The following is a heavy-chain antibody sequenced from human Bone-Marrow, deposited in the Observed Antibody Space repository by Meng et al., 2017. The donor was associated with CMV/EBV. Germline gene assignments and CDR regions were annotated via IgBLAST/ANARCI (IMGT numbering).Heavy chain of an antibody. CDR2: INPNRGGT. CDR1: GYTFPNYC. J-gene: IGHJ6*02. CDR3: AREEPYSSASRGYYYGMDV. D-gene: IGHD6-6*01. Sequence: ASVKVSCPASGYTFPNYCLHWVQQAPGQGLEWMGWINPNRGGTNYAQKFQGRVTMTRDTSISTSISTAYMELSRLTCDDTAVYYCAREEPYSSASRGYYYGMDVWGQGTTVTVSS. V-gene: IGHV1-2*02.